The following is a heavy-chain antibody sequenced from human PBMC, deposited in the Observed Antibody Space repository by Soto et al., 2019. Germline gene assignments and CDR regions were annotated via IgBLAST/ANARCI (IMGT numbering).Heavy chain of an antibody. CDR3: ARERQPTGSSWYGWHYYYYMDV. D-gene: IGHD6-13*01. CDR2: INHSGST. CDR1: GGSFSGYY. J-gene: IGHJ6*03. V-gene: IGHV4-34*01. Sequence: QVQLQQWGAGLLKPSETLSLTCAVYGGSFSGYYWSWIRQPPGKGLEWIGEINHSGSTNYNPSLKSRVTISVDTSKNQFSLKLSSVTAADTAVYYCARERQPTGSSWYGWHYYYYMDVWGKGTTVTVSS.